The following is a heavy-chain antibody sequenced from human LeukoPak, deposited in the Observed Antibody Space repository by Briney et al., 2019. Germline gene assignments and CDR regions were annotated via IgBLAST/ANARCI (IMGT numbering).Heavy chain of an antibody. Sequence: GRSLRLSCAASGFTFDDYAMHWVRQAPGKGLEWVSGISWNSGSIGYADSVKGRFTISRGNAKNSLYLQMNSLRAEDTALYYCAKESGIAAAGTSAFDIWGQGTMVTVSS. CDR3: AKESGIAAAGTSAFDI. CDR1: GFTFDDYA. CDR2: ISWNSGSI. J-gene: IGHJ3*02. V-gene: IGHV3-9*01. D-gene: IGHD6-13*01.